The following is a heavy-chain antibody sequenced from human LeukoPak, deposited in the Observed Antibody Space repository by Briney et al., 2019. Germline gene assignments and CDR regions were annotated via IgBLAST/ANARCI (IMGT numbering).Heavy chain of an antibody. CDR2: IYYSGGT. CDR3: ARDLYYFDY. J-gene: IGHJ4*02. CDR1: GGSISSYY. V-gene: IGHV4-59*12. Sequence: SETLSLTCTVSGGSISSYYWSWIRQPPGKGLEWIGYIYYSGGTNYNPSLKSRVTISVDTSKNQFSLKLSSVTAADTAVYYCARDLYYFDYWGQGTLVTVSS.